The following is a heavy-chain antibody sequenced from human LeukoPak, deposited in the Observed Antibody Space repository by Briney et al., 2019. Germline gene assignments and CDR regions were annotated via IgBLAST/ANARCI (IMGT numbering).Heavy chain of an antibody. CDR3: ARHGYYYYYMDV. Sequence: SETLSLTCAVSGYSISSGYYWGWIRQPPGKGLEGIGSIYHSGSTYYNPSLKSLVTISVDTSKNQFSLKLSSVTAADTAVYYCARHGYYYYYMDVWGKGTTVTVSS. V-gene: IGHV4-38-2*01. J-gene: IGHJ6*03. CDR1: GYSISSGYY. CDR2: IYHSGST.